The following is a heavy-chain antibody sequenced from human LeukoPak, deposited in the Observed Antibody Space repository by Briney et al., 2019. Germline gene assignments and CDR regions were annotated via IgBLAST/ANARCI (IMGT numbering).Heavy chain of an antibody. Sequence: SETLSLTCTVSGGSISSSSYYWGWIRQPPGKGLEWIGSIYYSGSTYYNPSLKSRVTISVDTSKNQFSLKLSSVTAADTAVYYCARDYIIGSGTMIVVVPGRAFDIWGQGTMVTVSS. D-gene: IGHD3-22*01. CDR3: ARDYIIGSGTMIVVVPGRAFDI. J-gene: IGHJ3*02. CDR2: IYYSGST. CDR1: GGSISSSSYY. V-gene: IGHV4-39*07.